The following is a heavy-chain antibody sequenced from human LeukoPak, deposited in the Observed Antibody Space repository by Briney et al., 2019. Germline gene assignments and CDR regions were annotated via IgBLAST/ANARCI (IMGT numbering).Heavy chain of an antibody. CDR1: GFTFSSYS. CDR3: ARDLGSGDYLRKYFDL. V-gene: IGHV3-21*06. CDR2: ISSSSSFK. Sequence: TGESLRLSCAASGFTFSSYSMNWVRQASGKRLEWVSSISSSSSFKQYADSAKGRFTISRDNAKNSLYLQMSGLRGEDTAVYYCARDLGSGDYLRKYFDLWGRGTLVAVSS. D-gene: IGHD4-17*01. J-gene: IGHJ2*01.